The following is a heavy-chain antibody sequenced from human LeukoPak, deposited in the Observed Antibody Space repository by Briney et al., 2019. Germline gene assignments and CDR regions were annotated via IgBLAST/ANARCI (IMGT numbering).Heavy chain of an antibody. V-gene: IGHV3-23*01. D-gene: IGHD3-10*01. CDR3: AMRDRGYGLDI. CDR1: GFTFGSYS. CDR2: IFAGSGGT. Sequence: GGSLRLSCAASGFTFGSYSMNWVRLAPGKGLEWLSAIFAGSGGTDYADSVRGRFTISRDNSKNTFYLQMNSLRVEDTAVYYCAMRDRGYGLDIWGQGTMVTVSS. J-gene: IGHJ3*02.